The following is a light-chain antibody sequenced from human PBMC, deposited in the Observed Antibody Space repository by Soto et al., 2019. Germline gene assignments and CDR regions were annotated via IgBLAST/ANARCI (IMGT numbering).Light chain of an antibody. Sequence: QSALTQPASVSGSPGQSVTLSCTGTSSDVGGYHYVSWYQHHPGKAPKIIIFDVNKRPSGVPDRFSGSKSRNTGSLTISALQTEDAADYSCCSYAGSYTLVFGGGTKVTAL. J-gene: IGLJ2*01. CDR3: CSYAGSYTLV. CDR1: SSDVGGYHY. CDR2: DVN. V-gene: IGLV2-11*01.